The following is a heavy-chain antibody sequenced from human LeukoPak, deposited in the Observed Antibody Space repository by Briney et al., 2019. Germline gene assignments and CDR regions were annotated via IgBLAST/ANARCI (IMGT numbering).Heavy chain of an antibody. V-gene: IGHV4-34*01. Sequence: SETLSLTCAVYGGSFSGYYWSWIRQPPGKGLEWIVEINHSGSTNYNPSLKSRVTISVDTSKNQFSLKLSSVTAADTAVYYCARSVYYGSGSYYTGNPLDYWGQGTLVTVS. CDR1: GGSFSGYY. CDR2: INHSGST. CDR3: ARSVYYGSGSYYTGNPLDY. J-gene: IGHJ4*02. D-gene: IGHD3-10*01.